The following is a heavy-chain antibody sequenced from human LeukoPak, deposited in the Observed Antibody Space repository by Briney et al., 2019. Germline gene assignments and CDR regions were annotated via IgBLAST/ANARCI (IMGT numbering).Heavy chain of an antibody. V-gene: IGHV1-46*01. CDR2: INPSGGST. J-gene: IGHJ6*03. Sequence: ASVKVSCKASGYTFTSYYMHWVRQAPGQGLEWMEIINPSGGSTSYAQKFQGRVTMTSDMSTSTVYMELSSLRSEDTAVYYCARAGLAGATLYYYYYYMDVWGKGTTVTVSS. D-gene: IGHD1-26*01. CDR3: ARAGLAGATLYYYYYYMDV. CDR1: GYTFTSYY.